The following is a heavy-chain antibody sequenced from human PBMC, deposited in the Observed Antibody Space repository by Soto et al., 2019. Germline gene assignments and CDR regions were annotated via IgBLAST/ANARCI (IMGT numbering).Heavy chain of an antibody. CDR1: GGSVSGGGYS. D-gene: IGHD2-15*01. Sequence: QLQLQESGSGLVKPSQTLSLSCAVSGGSVSGGGYSWSWIRQPPGKGLEWIGYIYHSGSTYYNPSLKSRVTISVDRSKNQFSLKLSSVTAADTAVYYCPRENNVLPGGYFDYWGQGTLVTVSS. CDR2: IYHSGST. CDR3: PRENNVLPGGYFDY. V-gene: IGHV4-30-2*01. J-gene: IGHJ4*02.